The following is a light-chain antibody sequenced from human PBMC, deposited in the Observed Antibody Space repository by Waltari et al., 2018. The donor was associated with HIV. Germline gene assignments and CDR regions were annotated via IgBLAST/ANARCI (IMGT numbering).Light chain of an antibody. V-gene: IGKV4-1*01. CDR3: QQYFSLPAT. Sequence: DIVMNQSPDSLAVSPGGRATINCRSSRSLLHSSKNKNDLAWYQQKPGQPPKLLIYWASTRQSGVPERFSGSGSGTDFTLTISSLQAEDAAVYYCQQYFSLPATFGQGTKVEIK. CDR1: RSLLHSSKNKND. J-gene: IGKJ1*01. CDR2: WAS.